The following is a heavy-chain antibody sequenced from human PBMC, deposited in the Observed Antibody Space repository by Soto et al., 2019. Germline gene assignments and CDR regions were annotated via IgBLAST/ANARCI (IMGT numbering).Heavy chain of an antibody. Sequence: EVQLVESGGGLVQPGRSLRLSCAASGFTFDDYAMHWVRQAPGKGLEWVSGISWNSNSIGYADSVKARFTMSRDNAKHFLYLAMNSLRPEDTDLYFCAKDISARGSYNYYYGMDVWGQGTTVTVSS. V-gene: IGHV3-9*01. CDR3: AKDISARGSYNYYYGMDV. CDR1: GFTFDDYA. D-gene: IGHD3-16*01. J-gene: IGHJ6*02. CDR2: ISWNSNSI.